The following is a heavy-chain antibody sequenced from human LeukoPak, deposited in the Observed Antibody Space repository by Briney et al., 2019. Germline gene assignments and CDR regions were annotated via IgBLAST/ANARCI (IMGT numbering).Heavy chain of an antibody. D-gene: IGHD1-26*01. CDR3: TRDRGSGGFYP. Sequence: RASVTLSLTCTVTGDSISSYYWTWIRQPPGKGLEWIGYIYNSGSTNYNPSLRSRVTISVDTSKNQFSLKLSSVTAADTAVYYCTRDRGSGGFYPWGQGTLVTVSS. J-gene: IGHJ5*02. CDR1: GDSISSYY. V-gene: IGHV4-59*01. CDR2: IYNSGST.